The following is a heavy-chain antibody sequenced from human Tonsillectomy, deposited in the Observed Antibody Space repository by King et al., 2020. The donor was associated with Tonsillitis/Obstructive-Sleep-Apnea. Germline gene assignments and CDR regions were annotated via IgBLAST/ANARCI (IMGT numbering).Heavy chain of an antibody. CDR3: ARGWGYSRSSITNWLDP. V-gene: IGHV4-34*01. CDR2: INHSGST. J-gene: IGHJ5*02. D-gene: IGHD6-13*01. CDR1: GGSFSGYY. Sequence: VQLQQWGAGLLKPSETLSLTCAVYGGSFSGYYWSWIRQPPGKGLEWIGEINHSGSTNYNPSLKSRVTISVDMSKNQFSLKLSSVTAADTAVYYCARGWGYSRSSITNWLDPWGQGTLVTVSS.